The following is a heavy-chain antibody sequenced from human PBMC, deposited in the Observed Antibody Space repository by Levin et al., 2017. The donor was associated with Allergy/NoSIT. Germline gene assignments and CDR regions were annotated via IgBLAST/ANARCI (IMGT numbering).Heavy chain of an antibody. CDR2: INPSGGST. V-gene: IGHV1-46*01. CDR1: GYTFTSYY. CDR3: ATPSGGDSGYDSTPFDY. D-gene: IGHD5-12*01. Sequence: GESLKISCKASGYTFTSYYMHWVRQAPGQGLEWMGIINPSGGSTSYAQKFQGRVTMTRDTSTSTVYMELSSLRSEDTAVYYCATPSGGDSGYDSTPFDYWGQGTLVTVSS. J-gene: IGHJ4*02.